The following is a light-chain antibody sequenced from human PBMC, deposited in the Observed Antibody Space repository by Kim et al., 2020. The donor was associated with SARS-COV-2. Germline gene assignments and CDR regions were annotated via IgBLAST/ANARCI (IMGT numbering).Light chain of an antibody. Sequence: DIQMTQSPSTLSASVGDRVTITCRASEAISSWMAWYQERPGKAPKLLIHKASNLESGVPSRFSGSGSGTEFTLTISSLQPDDSATYYCQQYHGYPYTFGQGTKVDIK. J-gene: IGKJ2*01. CDR1: EAISSW. CDR3: QQYHGYPYT. CDR2: KAS. V-gene: IGKV1-5*03.